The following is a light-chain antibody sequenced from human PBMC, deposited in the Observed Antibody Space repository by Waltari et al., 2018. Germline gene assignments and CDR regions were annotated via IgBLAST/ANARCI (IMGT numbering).Light chain of an antibody. Sequence: IVLTQSPGTLSLSPGERATPSCRASQSVSSNYLAWYQQKPGQAPRLLIYGASSRATGIPDRFSGSGSGTDFTLTISRLEPEDFAVYYCQQYGSSPPTFGQGTRVETK. CDR2: GAS. V-gene: IGKV3-20*01. CDR1: QSVSSNY. J-gene: IGKJ1*01. CDR3: QQYGSSPPT.